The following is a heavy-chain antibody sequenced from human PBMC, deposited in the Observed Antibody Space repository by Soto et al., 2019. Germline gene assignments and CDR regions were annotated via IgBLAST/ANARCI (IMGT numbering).Heavy chain of an antibody. J-gene: IGHJ4*02. V-gene: IGHV3-15*01. CDR3: YYDFWSGYLLNDY. CDR2: IKSKTDSGTT. D-gene: IGHD3-3*01. CDR1: GFTFSNAW. Sequence: EVQLVESGGGLVKPGGSLRLSCAASGFTFSNAWMSWVRQAPGKGLEWVGRIKSKTDSGTTDYSAPVKGTLTISRDDSKNTQCRQMNSLKTEDTAVYYCYYDFWSGYLLNDYWGQGTLVTVSS.